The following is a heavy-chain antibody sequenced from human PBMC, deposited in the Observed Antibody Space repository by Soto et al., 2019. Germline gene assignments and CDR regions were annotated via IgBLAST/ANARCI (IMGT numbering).Heavy chain of an antibody. J-gene: IGHJ4*02. Sequence: ASVKVSCKASGYTFTRYYIYWVRQATGQGLEWMGWMNPNTGNSGYAQKFQGRVTMTSDTSISTAHMELSSLRSEDTAVYYCAGRAETNGWNGFGADKYYFDFWGQGTLVTVSS. CDR3: AGRAETNGWNGFGADKYYFDF. CDR2: MNPNTGNS. V-gene: IGHV1-8*01. D-gene: IGHD1-1*01. CDR1: GYTFTRYY.